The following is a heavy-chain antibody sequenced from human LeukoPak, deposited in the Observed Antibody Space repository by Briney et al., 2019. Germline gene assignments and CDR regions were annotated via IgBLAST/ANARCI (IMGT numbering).Heavy chain of an antibody. CDR2: ISSSGSTI. V-gene: IGHV3-48*03. CDR3: ARGVTTGTTPYYYAMDV. J-gene: IGHJ6*02. Sequence: PGGSLRLSCAASGFTFSSYEMNWVRQAPGKGLEWVSYISSSGSTIYYADSVKGRFTISRDNPKNTLYLQMNSLRAEDTAVYYCARGVTTGTTPYYYAMDVWGQGTTVTVSS. CDR1: GFTFSSYE. D-gene: IGHD1-1*01.